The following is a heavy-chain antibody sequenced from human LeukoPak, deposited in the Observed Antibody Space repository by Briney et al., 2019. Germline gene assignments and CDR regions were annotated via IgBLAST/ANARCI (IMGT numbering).Heavy chain of an antibody. CDR3: AEDVVVIVAAKPGI. Sequence: GGSLRLSCAASGFTFSTYAMSWVRQAPGKGLEWVSSISGSGDSTYYVNSVKSRFTISRDNSKNTVYLQMNSLRAEDTAIYYCAEDVVVIVAAKPGIWGQGTLVTVSS. CDR2: ISGSGDST. J-gene: IGHJ4*02. D-gene: IGHD2-15*01. CDR1: GFTFSTYA. V-gene: IGHV3-23*01.